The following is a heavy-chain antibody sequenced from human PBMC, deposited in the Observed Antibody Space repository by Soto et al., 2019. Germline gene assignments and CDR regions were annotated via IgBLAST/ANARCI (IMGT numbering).Heavy chain of an antibody. V-gene: IGHV4-61*01. CDR1: GGSVSSGSYY. CDR2: IYYSGST. Sequence: SETLSLTCTVSGGSVSSGSYYWSWIRQPPGKGLEWIGYIYYSGSTNYNPSLKSRVTISVDTSKNQFSLKLSSVTAADTAVYYCAREGYCSSTSCYKSRWFDPWGQGTLVTVSS. D-gene: IGHD2-2*02. J-gene: IGHJ5*02. CDR3: AREGYCSSTSCYKSRWFDP.